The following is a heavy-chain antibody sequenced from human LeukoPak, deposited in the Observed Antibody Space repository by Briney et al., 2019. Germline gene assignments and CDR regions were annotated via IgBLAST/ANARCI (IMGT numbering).Heavy chain of an antibody. CDR3: ASPGPHDYGDDDAFDI. J-gene: IGHJ3*02. D-gene: IGHD4-17*01. CDR2: INSDVSST. V-gene: IGHV3-74*01. CDR1: GFTFSSYW. Sequence: GWSLRLSSASSGFTFSSYWMRGVCQAPGKGLVWVSRINSDVSSTSYAKSVKDRFTTSRDNAKKTLYLQMNSLRAEETAVYYCASPGPHDYGDDDAFDIWGQGTMVTVSS.